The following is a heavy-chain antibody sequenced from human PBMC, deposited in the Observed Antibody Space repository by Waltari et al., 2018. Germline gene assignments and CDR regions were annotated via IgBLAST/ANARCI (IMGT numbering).Heavy chain of an antibody. J-gene: IGHJ4*02. Sequence: QVQLVQSGAEVQKHGASVKVSCKASGYTCTSYDINWVRKATGQGLEWMGWMNPNSGNTGYAQKFQGRVTITRNTSISTAYMELSSLRSEDTAVYYCARASCSGGSCHDDYWGQGTLVTVSS. CDR1: GYTCTSYD. V-gene: IGHV1-8*03. CDR2: MNPNSGNT. CDR3: ARASCSGGSCHDDY. D-gene: IGHD2-15*01.